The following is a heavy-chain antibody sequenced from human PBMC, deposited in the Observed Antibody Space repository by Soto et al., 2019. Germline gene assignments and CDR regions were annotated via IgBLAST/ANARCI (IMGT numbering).Heavy chain of an antibody. CDR3: TRRDSGNYFYFDF. Sequence: GGSLRLSCTGSGFNVGYYAMGWFRQAPGRGLEWVSFIRRKDYGGTTEYAASVKGRFTISKDDSNNIAYLQMNSLRTEDTAVYYCTRRDSGNYFYFDFWGQGSLVTVSS. CDR1: GFNVGYYA. V-gene: IGHV3-49*03. J-gene: IGHJ4*02. D-gene: IGHD1-26*01. CDR2: IRRKDYGGTT.